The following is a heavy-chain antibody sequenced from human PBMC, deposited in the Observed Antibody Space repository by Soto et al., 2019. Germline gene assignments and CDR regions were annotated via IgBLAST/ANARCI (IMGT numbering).Heavy chain of an antibody. J-gene: IGHJ4*02. CDR2: INAGNGNT. Sequence: ASVKVSCKASGYTFTSYAMHWVRQAPGQRLEWMGWINAGNGNTKYSQKFQGRVAITRDTSASTAYMELSSLRSEDTAVYYCARGADYYDSADYWGQGTLVTVS. D-gene: IGHD3-22*01. CDR3: ARGADYYDSADY. V-gene: IGHV1-3*01. CDR1: GYTFTSYA.